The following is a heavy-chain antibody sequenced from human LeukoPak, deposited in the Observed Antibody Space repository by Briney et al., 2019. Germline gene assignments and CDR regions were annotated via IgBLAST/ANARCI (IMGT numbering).Heavy chain of an antibody. D-gene: IGHD2-2*01. J-gene: IGHJ4*02. CDR1: GFTFRSYA. Sequence: EGSLRLSCAASGFTFRSYAMHWVRQAPGKGLEWVAVISYDGSNKYYADSVKGRFTISRDNSKNTLDLQMNSLRAEDTAVYYCARPLGYCSSTSCYEWGYWGQGTLVTVSS. V-gene: IGHV3-30-3*01. CDR3: ARPLGYCSSTSCYEWGY. CDR2: ISYDGSNK.